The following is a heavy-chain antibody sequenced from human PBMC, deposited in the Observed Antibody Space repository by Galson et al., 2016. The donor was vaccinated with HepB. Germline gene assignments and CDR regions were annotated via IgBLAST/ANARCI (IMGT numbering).Heavy chain of an antibody. CDR3: VKGNGYYGSGQLNWFDP. D-gene: IGHD3-10*01. Sequence: SLRLSCAASGFTFGNYAMHWVRQAPGKGLAYVSGISYNGGSTYYADSVKGRFTISRDNSKNTLFLQMRSLRIDDTAAYYCVKGNGYYGSGQLNWFDPWGQGTLVTVSS. CDR2: ISYNGGST. V-gene: IGHV3-64D*06. CDR1: GFTFGNYA. J-gene: IGHJ5*02.